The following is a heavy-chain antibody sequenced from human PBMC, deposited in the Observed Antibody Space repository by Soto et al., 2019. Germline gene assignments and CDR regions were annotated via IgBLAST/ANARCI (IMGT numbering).Heavy chain of an antibody. CDR3: ARIYCTTTPCDSWFDP. CDR1: GYTFTTFW. J-gene: IGHJ5*02. CDR2: SDPGDTYA. D-gene: IGHD2-8*01. V-gene: IGHV5-10-1*01. Sequence: PGESLKISCTGFGYTFTTFWSSWVRQMPGKGLEWMGRSDPGDTYATYSPAFQGHVTISAHKATSTAYLQWSSLKASDTAMYFCARIYCTTTPCDSWFDPWGQGTLVTVSS.